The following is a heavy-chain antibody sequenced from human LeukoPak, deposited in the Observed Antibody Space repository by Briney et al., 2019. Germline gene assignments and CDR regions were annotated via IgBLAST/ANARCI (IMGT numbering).Heavy chain of an antibody. CDR3: ARQFRATRGWFDP. J-gene: IGHJ5*02. CDR1: GGSISSYY. V-gene: IGHV4-4*09. CDR2: IYTSGST. Sequence: SETLSLTCTVSGGSISSYYWSWIRQPPGKGLEWIGYIYTSGSTNYNPSLKSRVTISVDTSKNQFSLKLSSVTAADTAVYYCARQFRATRGWFDPWGQGTLVTVSS. D-gene: IGHD1-26*01.